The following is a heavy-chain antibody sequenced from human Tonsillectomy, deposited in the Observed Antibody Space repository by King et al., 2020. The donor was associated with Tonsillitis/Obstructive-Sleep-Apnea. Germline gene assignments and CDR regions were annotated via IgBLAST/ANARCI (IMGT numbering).Heavy chain of an antibody. CDR1: GYTFTSYG. J-gene: IGHJ6*02. Sequence: QLVQSGAEVKKPGASVKVSCKASGYTFTSYGISWVRQAPGQGLEWMGWISAYNGNTNYAQKLQGRVTMTTDTSTSTAYMELRSLRSDDTAVYYCARDRESSYYYYYGMDVWGQGTTVTVSS. CDR3: ARDRESSYYYYYGMDV. D-gene: IGHD3-10*01. CDR2: ISAYNGNT. V-gene: IGHV1-18*01.